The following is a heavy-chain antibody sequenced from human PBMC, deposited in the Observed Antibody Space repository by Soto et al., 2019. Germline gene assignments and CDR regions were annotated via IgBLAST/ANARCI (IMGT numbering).Heavy chain of an antibody. CDR2: IYHSGNT. D-gene: IGHD5-12*01. V-gene: IGHV4-30-2*01. J-gene: IGHJ4*01. CDR1: GDSISSGGHS. CDR3: ARDRDGYDSGYFDS. Sequence: SETLSLTCAVSGDSISSGGHSWNWLRQPPGKGLEWIGYIYHSGNTYFNPTLKSCVTMSVDTSKNQISLTLSSVTAADTAIYYCARDRDGYDSGYFDSWGHGTLVTVSS.